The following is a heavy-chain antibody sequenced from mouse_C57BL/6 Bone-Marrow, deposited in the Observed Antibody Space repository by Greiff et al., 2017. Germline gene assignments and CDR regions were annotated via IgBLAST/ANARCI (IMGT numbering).Heavy chain of an antibody. J-gene: IGHJ3*01. CDR3: ARNDYGGEHWFAY. V-gene: IGHV1-50*01. Sequence: QVQLQQPGAELVKPGASVKLSCKASGYTFTSYWMQWVKQRPGQGLEWIGEIDPSDSYTNYNQKFKGKATLTVDKSSSTAYMQLSSLTSEDSAVYYCARNDYGGEHWFAYWGQGTLVTVSA. CDR1: GYTFTSYW. D-gene: IGHD2-4*01. CDR2: IDPSDSYT.